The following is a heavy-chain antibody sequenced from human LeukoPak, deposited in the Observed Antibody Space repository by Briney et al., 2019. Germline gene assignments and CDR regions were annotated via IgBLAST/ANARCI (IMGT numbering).Heavy chain of an antibody. Sequence: ASVRVSCKASGFTFTNYYIHWLRLAPGQGPEWMGWINPNTGGTNYAQRFQGRVTMTRDTAFNTAYMDLSGLRSDDTALYYCARESRNWNFEYWGQGTLVTVSS. J-gene: IGHJ4*02. CDR3: ARESRNWNFEY. CDR1: GFTFTNYY. CDR2: INPNTGGT. D-gene: IGHD1-1*01. V-gene: IGHV1-2*02.